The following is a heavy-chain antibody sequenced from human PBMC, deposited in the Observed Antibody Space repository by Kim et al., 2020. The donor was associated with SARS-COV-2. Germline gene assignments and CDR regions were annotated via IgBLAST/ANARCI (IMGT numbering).Heavy chain of an antibody. Sequence: SQKFQGRGTITRDTSASTAYMELRGLRSEDTAVYYCTSQYHYDSSGAFDYWGQGTLVTVSS. D-gene: IGHD3-22*01. J-gene: IGHJ4*02. CDR3: TSQYHYDSSGAFDY. V-gene: IGHV1-3*01.